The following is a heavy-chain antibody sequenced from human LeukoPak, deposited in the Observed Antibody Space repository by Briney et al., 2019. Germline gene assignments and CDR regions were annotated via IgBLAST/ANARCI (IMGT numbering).Heavy chain of an antibody. CDR3: TTDRRGAGIVAHGTWTFDY. D-gene: IGHD6-13*01. CDR1: GGSFSGYY. CDR2: IKLETDDGTT. J-gene: IGHJ4*02. Sequence: ETLSLTCAVYGGSFSGYYWSWIRQPPGKGLEWVGRIKLETDDGTTDYAAPVKGRFTVSRDDSKNTLYLQINRLKTEDTAVYYCTTDRRGAGIVAHGTWTFDYWGQGTLVTVSS. V-gene: IGHV3-15*01.